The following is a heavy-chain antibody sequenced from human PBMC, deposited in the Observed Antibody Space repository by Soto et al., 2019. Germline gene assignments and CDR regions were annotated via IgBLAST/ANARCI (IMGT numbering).Heavy chain of an antibody. J-gene: IGHJ6*02. CDR2: ISGSGGST. CDR1: GFTFSSYA. CDR3: AKEGGAGYCSGGSCSSGMDV. Sequence: EVQLLESGGGLVQPGGSLRLSCAASGFTFSSYAMSWVRQAPGKGLEWVSAISGSGGSTYYADSVKDRFTISRDNSKNTLYLQMNSLRAEDTAVYYCAKEGGAGYCSGGSCSSGMDVWGQGTTVTVSS. V-gene: IGHV3-23*01. D-gene: IGHD2-15*01.